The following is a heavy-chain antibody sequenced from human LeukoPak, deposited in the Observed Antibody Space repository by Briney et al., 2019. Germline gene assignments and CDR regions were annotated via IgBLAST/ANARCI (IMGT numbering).Heavy chain of an antibody. CDR1: GFTFSTYW. J-gene: IGHJ4*02. V-gene: IGHV3-7*01. D-gene: IGHD3-10*01. CDR2: IKPDGSEK. CDR3: AKDLLLWFGESDY. Sequence: GGSLRLSCAASGFTFSTYWMGWVRQAPGKGLEWVAKIKPDGSEKDHVDSVKGRFTISRDNAKNSLYLQLNSLRAEDTAVYYCAKDLLLWFGESDYWGQGTLVTVSS.